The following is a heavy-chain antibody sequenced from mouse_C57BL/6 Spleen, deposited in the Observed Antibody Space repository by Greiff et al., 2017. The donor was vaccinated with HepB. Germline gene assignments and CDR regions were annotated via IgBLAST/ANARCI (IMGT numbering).Heavy chain of an antibody. CDR1: GYTFTDYY. CDR2: INPYNGGT. D-gene: IGHD4-1*01. Sequence: VQLKQSGPVLVKPGASVKMSCKASGYTFTDYYMNWVKQSHGKSLEWIGVINPYNGGTSYNQKFKGKATLTVDKSSSTAYMELNSLTSEDSAVYYCARTGTGRYFDVWGTGTTVTVSS. J-gene: IGHJ1*03. V-gene: IGHV1-19*01. CDR3: ARTGTGRYFDV.